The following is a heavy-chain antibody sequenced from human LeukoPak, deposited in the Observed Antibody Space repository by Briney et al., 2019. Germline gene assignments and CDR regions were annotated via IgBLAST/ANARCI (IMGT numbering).Heavy chain of an antibody. CDR2: ISAYNGNT. D-gene: IGHD6-13*01. J-gene: IGHJ6*02. CDR3: ARRGDGVAAAGYYYYGMDV. V-gene: IGHV1-18*01. CDR1: GGTFSSYA. Sequence: GASVKVSCKASGGTFSSYAISWVRQAPGQGLEWMGWISAYNGNTNYAQKLQGRVTMTTDTSTSTAYMELRSLRSDDTAVYYCARRGDGVAAAGYYYYGMDVWGQGTTVTVSS.